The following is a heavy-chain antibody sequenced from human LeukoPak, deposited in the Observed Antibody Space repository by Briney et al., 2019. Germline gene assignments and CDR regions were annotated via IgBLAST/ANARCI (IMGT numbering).Heavy chain of an antibody. J-gene: IGHJ4*02. V-gene: IGHV3-48*03. CDR1: GFTFSSYE. CDR3: AREIQLWSGDVDY. CDR2: ISSSGSTI. Sequence: PGGSLRLSCAASGFTFSSYEMNWVRQAPGKGLEWVSYISSSGSTIYYADSVKGRFTISRDNAKNSLYLQMNSLRAEDTAVYYCAREIQLWSGDVDYWGQGTLVTVSS. D-gene: IGHD5-18*01.